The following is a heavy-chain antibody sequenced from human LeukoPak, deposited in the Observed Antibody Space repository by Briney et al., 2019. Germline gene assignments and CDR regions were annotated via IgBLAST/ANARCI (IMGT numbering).Heavy chain of an antibody. CDR1: GYTLTELS. CDR2: FDPEDGET. D-gene: IGHD5-18*01. V-gene: IGHV1-24*01. CDR3: ATDFRYGYGIDY. Sequence: ASVKVSCKVSGYTLTELSMHWVRQAPGKGLEWMGGFDPEDGETIYAQKFQGRVTMTEDTSTDTAYMELSSLRSEDTAVYYCATDFRYGYGIDYWGQGTLVAVSS. J-gene: IGHJ4*02.